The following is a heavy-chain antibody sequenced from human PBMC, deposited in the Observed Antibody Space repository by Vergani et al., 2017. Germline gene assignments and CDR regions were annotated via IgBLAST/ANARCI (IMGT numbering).Heavy chain of an antibody. Sequence: QVQLQQWGGGLLKPSETLSLTCVVNGGSFTSYHWTWIRQSPGEGLEWVGDIDHTGRPDYNPSLKSRLTMSVDKSRNQFSRTLNSVTATETAIYFCARVYPETNGHFYSYYYIDFWGQGTAVTVS. J-gene: IGHJ6*03. CDR1: GGSFTSYH. V-gene: IGHV4-34*01. CDR3: ARVYPETNGHFYSYYYIDF. D-gene: IGHD2-8*01. CDR2: IDHTGRP.